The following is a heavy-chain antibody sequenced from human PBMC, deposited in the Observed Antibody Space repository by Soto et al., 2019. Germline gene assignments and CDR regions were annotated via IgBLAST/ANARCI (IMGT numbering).Heavy chain of an antibody. V-gene: IGHV1-46*04. D-gene: IGHD3-10*01. CDR3: ARDSRALLWFGELYPYGMDV. CDR2: INPSGGST. J-gene: IGHJ6*02. CDR1: GYTFTSYY. Sequence: QVQLVQSGAEVKKPGASVKVSCKASGYTFTSYYMHWVRQAPGQGLEWMGIINPSGGSTTYAQKLQGRVTMTRETSTSTVYMDLSSLRSEDTAVYYCARDSRALLWFGELYPYGMDVWGQGTTVTVS.